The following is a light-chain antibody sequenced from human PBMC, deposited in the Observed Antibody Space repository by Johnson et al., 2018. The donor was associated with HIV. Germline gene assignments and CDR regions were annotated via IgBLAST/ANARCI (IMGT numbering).Light chain of an antibody. V-gene: IGLV1-51*01. J-gene: IGLJ1*01. CDR2: DNN. Sequence: QSVLTQPPSVSAAPGQKVTISCSGSSSNIANNYVSWYQQLTGTAPKLLIYDNNKRPSGIPDRFSGSKSGTSATLGITGLQTGDEADYYCGTWDSSLSAYVFGTGTKVTVL. CDR1: SSNIANNY. CDR3: GTWDSSLSAYV.